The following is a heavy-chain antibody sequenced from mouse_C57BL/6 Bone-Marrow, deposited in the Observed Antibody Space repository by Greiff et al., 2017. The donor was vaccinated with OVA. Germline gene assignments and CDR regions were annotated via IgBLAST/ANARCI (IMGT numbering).Heavy chain of an antibody. J-gene: IGHJ2*01. V-gene: IGHV2-9-1*01. CDR1: GFSLTSSA. D-gene: IGHD2-10*01. CDR2: IWPGGGT. CDR3: VRNSPYYGNCHFDY. Sequence: VQGVESGPGLVAPSQSLSITCTVSGFSLTSSAISWVRQPPGKGLEWLGGIWPGGGTNYNSAIKYRLSISKDNSKSRVFLIQNSLQTDDTARDYCVRNSPYYGNCHFDYWGQGTTLTVSS.